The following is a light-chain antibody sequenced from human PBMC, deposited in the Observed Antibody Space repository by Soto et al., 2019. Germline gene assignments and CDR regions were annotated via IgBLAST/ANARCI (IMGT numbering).Light chain of an antibody. CDR3: NSYTVTTTPGYV. CDR1: SSDIGGYDS. Sequence: QSVLTQPASVSGSPGQSITISCTGSSSDIGGYDSVSWYQQHPGTAPKLIIYDVSNRPSGVSDRFSGSKSGNTASLTISGLQAEDEADYYCNSYTVTTTPGYVFGAGTKVTVL. J-gene: IGLJ1*01. V-gene: IGLV2-14*03. CDR2: DVS.